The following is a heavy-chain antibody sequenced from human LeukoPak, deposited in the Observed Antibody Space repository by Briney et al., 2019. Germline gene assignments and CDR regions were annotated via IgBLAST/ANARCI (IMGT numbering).Heavy chain of an antibody. CDR1: GFTFSHYG. CDR2: IRHDGTEK. CDR3: ARLMVGQAGVGATHFDY. J-gene: IGHJ4*02. V-gene: IGHV3-30*02. D-gene: IGHD1-26*01. Sequence: PGGSLRLSCVASGFTFSHYGMHWVRQAPGKGLEWLTFIRHDGTEKYYADSVKGRFTVSRDNSRNTLYLQVDSLGPEDTAVYYCARLMVGQAGVGATHFDYWGKETLVSVSS.